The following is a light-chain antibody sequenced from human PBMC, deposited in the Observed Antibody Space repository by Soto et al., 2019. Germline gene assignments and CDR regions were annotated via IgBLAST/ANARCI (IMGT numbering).Light chain of an antibody. J-gene: IGKJ1*01. CDR2: DAS. CDR3: QHYGGMWT. Sequence: DIQMTQSASTLSASLGDRVTVTCRASQFIDKWLAWYQQKPGKAPKVLIYDASNLEYGVPSRFSGSRFGTEFILTISSLKPDDFATYWCQHYGGMWTFGQGTKVDI. V-gene: IGKV1-5*01. CDR1: QFIDKW.